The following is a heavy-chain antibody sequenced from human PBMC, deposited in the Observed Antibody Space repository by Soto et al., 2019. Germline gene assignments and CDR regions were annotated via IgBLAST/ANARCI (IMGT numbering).Heavy chain of an antibody. Sequence: SETLSLTCTVSGGSISSGYYWSWIRQHPGKGLEWIGYIYYSGNTYYNPSLKSRVSISLDTSKSQFSLKLDSVTAADTAVYYCARDANVASGVPNSMDVWGQGTTVTVSS. J-gene: IGHJ6*02. D-gene: IGHD6-13*01. V-gene: IGHV4-31*03. CDR2: IYYSGNT. CDR1: GGSISSGYY. CDR3: ARDANVASGVPNSMDV.